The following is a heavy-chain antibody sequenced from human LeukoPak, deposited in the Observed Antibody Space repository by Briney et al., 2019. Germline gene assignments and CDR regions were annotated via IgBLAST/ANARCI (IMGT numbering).Heavy chain of an antibody. CDR1: GYTFTGYY. CDR2: INPNSGGT. J-gene: IGHJ4*02. Sequence: ASVKVSCKAAGYTFTGYYMHWVREAPGPGLEWMGWINPNSGGTNYAQKFQGRVTMTRDTSISTAYMELSRLRSDDTAVYYCARVTGGDYWGQGTLVTVSS. V-gene: IGHV1-2*02. CDR3: ARVTGGDY. D-gene: IGHD3-16*01.